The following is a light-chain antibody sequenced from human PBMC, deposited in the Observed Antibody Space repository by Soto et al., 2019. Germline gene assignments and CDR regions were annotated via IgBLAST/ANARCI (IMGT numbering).Light chain of an antibody. Sequence: AIQLTQSPASLSASVGDRVTITCLASQDIRGALAWYQQKPGKATKILIYDVSTLVSGVPSRFSGSSSGTDFTLTISSLQPVDFATYYCLQFNSYPITFGQGTRLEIK. V-gene: IGKV1-13*02. CDR3: LQFNSYPIT. CDR1: QDIRGA. J-gene: IGKJ5*01. CDR2: DVS.